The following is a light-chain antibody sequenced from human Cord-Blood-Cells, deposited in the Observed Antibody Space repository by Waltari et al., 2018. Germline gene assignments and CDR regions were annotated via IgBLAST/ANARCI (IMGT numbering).Light chain of an antibody. CDR3: CSYAGSYTYV. Sequence: QSALTQPRSVSGSPGQSVTISCTGTSSDVGGYNYVSWYQQHPGKAPKLMIYDVSKGHSGVPDRFCGSKSGNAASLTISGLQAEDEADYYCCSYAGSYTYVFGTGTKVTVL. CDR1: SSDVGGYNY. V-gene: IGLV2-11*01. CDR2: DVS. J-gene: IGLJ1*01.